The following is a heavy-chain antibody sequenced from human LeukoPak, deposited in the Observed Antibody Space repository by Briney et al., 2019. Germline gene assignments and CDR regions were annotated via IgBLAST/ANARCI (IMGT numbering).Heavy chain of an antibody. J-gene: IGHJ4*02. CDR2: ISGSGGST. D-gene: IGHD2-2*01. Sequence: GGSLRLSCAASGFTFSSYAMSWVRQAPGKGLEWVSAISGSGGSTYYADSVKGRFTISRDNSKNTLYLQMNSLRAEDTAVYYCAKDSREYQLLSGVFDYWGQGTLVTVSS. CDR1: GFTFSSYA. CDR3: AKDSREYQLLSGVFDY. V-gene: IGHV3-23*01.